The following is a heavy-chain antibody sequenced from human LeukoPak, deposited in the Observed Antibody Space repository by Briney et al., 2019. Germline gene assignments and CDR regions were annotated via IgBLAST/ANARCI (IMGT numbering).Heavy chain of an antibody. J-gene: IGHJ6*03. CDR2: INPSTGDT. Sequence: GASVKVSCKASGYAFAGHFLQWVRQAPGQGLEWVARINPSTGDTKYAQKFQGRVTVTRDTSIETAYMDLTGLTSDDTAVYYCARDPSGASFMDVWGNGTTVT. D-gene: IGHD1-26*01. CDR3: ARDPSGASFMDV. CDR1: GYAFAGHF. V-gene: IGHV1-2*02.